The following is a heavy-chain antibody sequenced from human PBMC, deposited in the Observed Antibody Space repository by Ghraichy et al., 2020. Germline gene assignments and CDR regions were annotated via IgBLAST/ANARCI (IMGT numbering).Heavy chain of an antibody. CDR1: GGSFSGYY. Sequence: SQTLSLTCAVYGGSFSGYYWSWIRQPPGKGLEWIGEINHSGSTNYNPSLKSRVTISVDTSKNQFSLKLSSVTAADTAVYYCARGLASSHIVVVTAKIFDYWGQGTLVTVSS. CDR3: ARGLASSHIVVVTAKIFDY. CDR2: INHSGST. V-gene: IGHV4-34*01. J-gene: IGHJ4*02. D-gene: IGHD2-21*02.